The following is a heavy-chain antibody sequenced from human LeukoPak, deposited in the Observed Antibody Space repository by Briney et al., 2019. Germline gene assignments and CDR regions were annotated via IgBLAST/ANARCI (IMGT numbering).Heavy chain of an antibody. J-gene: IGHJ3*02. CDR1: GFTFSSYG. CDR2: ISGSGGST. D-gene: IGHD3-22*01. V-gene: IGHV3-23*01. Sequence: PGGTLRLSCAASGFTFSSYGMSWVRQAPGKGLEWVSAISGSGGSTYYADSVKGRFTISRDNSKNTLYLQMNSLRAEDTAVYYCAKPCPGDYYDSSGYYGGAFDIWGQGTMVTVSS. CDR3: AKPCPGDYYDSSGYYGGAFDI.